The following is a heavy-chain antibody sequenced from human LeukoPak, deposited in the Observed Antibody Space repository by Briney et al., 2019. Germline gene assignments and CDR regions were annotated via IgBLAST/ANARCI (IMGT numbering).Heavy chain of an antibody. J-gene: IGHJ6*03. CDR3: ARVNWGYYYYMDV. CDR2: ISYDGSNK. V-gene: IGHV3-30*03. D-gene: IGHD7-27*01. Sequence: PGRSLRLSCAASGFTFSSYGMHWVRQAPGKGLEWVAVISYDGSNKYYADSVKGRFTISRDNSKNTLYLQMNSLRAEDTAVYYCARVNWGYYYYMDVWGKGTTVTVSS. CDR1: GFTFSSYG.